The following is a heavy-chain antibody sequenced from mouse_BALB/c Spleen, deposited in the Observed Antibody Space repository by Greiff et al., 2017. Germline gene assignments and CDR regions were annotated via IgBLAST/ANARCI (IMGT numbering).Heavy chain of an antibody. Sequence: QVQLQQSGAKLVRPGVSVKISCKGSGYTFTDYAMHWVKQSHAKSLEWIGVISTYYGDASYNQKFKGKATMTVDKSSSTAYMELARLTSEDSAIYYCARDGNYAWFAYWGQGTLVTVSA. CDR1: GYTFTDYA. J-gene: IGHJ3*01. CDR3: ARDGNYAWFAY. V-gene: IGHV1S137*01. D-gene: IGHD2-1*01. CDR2: ISTYYGDA.